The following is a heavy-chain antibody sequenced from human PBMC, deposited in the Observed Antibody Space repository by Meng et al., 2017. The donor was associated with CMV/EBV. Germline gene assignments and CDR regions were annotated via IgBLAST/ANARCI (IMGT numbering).Heavy chain of an antibody. J-gene: IGHJ4*02. CDR3: ARFSTPWYSSGSDFDY. V-gene: IGHV1-2*02. CDR1: GSPFTGYY. D-gene: IGHD6-19*01. CDR2: INPNSGGT. Sequence: GSPFTGYYMHWVRQAPGQGLEWMGWINPNSGGTNYAQKFQGRVTMTRDTSISTAYMELSRLRSDDTAVYYCARFSTPWYSSGSDFDYWGQGTLVTVSS.